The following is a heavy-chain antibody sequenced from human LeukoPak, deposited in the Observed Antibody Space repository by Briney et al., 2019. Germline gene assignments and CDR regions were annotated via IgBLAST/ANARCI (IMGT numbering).Heavy chain of an antibody. D-gene: IGHD4-23*01. CDR1: GFTFSSYA. J-gene: IGHJ4*02. Sequence: GGSLRLSCAASGFTFSSYAMHWVRQAPGKGLEWVAVISYDGSNKYYADSVKGRFTISRDNSKSTLYLQMNSLRADDTAVYYCAKTVVTPYYFDYWGQGTLVTVSS. CDR2: ISYDGSNK. CDR3: AKTVVTPYYFDY. V-gene: IGHV3-30*04.